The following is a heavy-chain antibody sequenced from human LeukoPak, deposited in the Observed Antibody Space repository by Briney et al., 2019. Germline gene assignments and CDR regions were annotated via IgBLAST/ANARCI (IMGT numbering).Heavy chain of an antibody. CDR2: IIPIFGTA. Sequence: AASVKVSCKASGGTFSSYAISWVRQAPGQGLEWMGGIIPIFGTANYAQKFQGRVTITADESTSTAYVELSSLRSEDTAVYYCARDSIRPLAAAGQKGHNWFDPWGQGTLVTVSS. V-gene: IGHV1-69*13. D-gene: IGHD6-13*01. CDR3: ARDSIRPLAAAGQKGHNWFDP. CDR1: GGTFSSYA. J-gene: IGHJ5*02.